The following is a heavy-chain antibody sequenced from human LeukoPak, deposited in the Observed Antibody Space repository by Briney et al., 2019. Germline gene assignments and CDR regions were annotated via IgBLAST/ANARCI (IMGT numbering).Heavy chain of an antibody. J-gene: IGHJ5*02. CDR3: AKNRGYDLEAGVSWFDP. D-gene: IGHD5-12*01. CDR1: GFTFSSYE. Sequence: GGSLRLSCAASGFTFSSYEMNWVRQAPGKGLEWVSYISSSGSTIYYADSVKGRFTISRDNFKNTLYLQMNSLRAEDTAVYYCAKNRGYDLEAGVSWFDPWGQGALVTVSS. CDR2: ISSSGSTI. V-gene: IGHV3-48*03.